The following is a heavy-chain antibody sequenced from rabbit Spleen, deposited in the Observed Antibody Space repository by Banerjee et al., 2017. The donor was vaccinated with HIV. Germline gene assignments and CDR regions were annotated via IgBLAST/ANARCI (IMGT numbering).Heavy chain of an antibody. CDR2: INAATGNP. CDR1: GFSFSDRDV. V-gene: IGHV1S45*01. J-gene: IGHJ4*01. Sequence: QEQLEESGGGLVKPEGSLTLTCKASGFSFSDRDVMCWVRQAPGKGLEWIACINAATGNPVYATWAKGRFTISRTSSTTVTLRMTSLTAADTATYFCARGYASSSGLPTYYFNLWGPGTLVTVS. D-gene: IGHD1-1*01. CDR3: ARGYASSSGLPTYYFNL.